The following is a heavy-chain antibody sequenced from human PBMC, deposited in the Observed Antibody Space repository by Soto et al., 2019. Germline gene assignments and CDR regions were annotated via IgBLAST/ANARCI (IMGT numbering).Heavy chain of an antibody. Sequence: ASVKVSCKASGYTFTSYAMHWVRQAPGQGLEWMGWINAGNGNTKYSQKFQGRVTITRDTSASTAYMELSSLRSEDTAVYYCASYYYDSSGYYYEYFQHWGQGTLVTVSS. CDR2: INAGNGNT. J-gene: IGHJ1*01. CDR1: GYTFTSYA. V-gene: IGHV1-3*01. D-gene: IGHD3-22*01. CDR3: ASYYYDSSGYYYEYFQH.